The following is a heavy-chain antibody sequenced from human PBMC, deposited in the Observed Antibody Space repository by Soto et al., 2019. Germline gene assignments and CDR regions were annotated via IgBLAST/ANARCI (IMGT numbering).Heavy chain of an antibody. CDR3: ARVPTDIVVVPAAYWDY. Sequence: GGSLRLSCAASGFTFSSYSMNWVRQAPGKGLEWVSSISSSGSYIYYADSVKGRFTISRDNAKNSLYLQMNSLRAEDTAVYYCARVPTDIVVVPAAYWDYWGQGTLVTVSS. CDR1: GFTFSSYS. CDR2: ISSSGSYI. D-gene: IGHD2-2*01. J-gene: IGHJ4*02. V-gene: IGHV3-21*01.